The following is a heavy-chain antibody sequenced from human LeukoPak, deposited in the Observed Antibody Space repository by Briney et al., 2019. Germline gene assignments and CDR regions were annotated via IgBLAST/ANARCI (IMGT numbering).Heavy chain of an antibody. D-gene: IGHD3-22*01. Sequence: SETLSLTCAVYGGSFSGYYWSWIRQPPGKGLEWIGEINHSGSTNYNPSLKSRVTISVDTSKNQFSLELSSVTAADTAVYYCARYDSSGRTFDYWGQGTLVTVSS. CDR1: GGSFSGYY. CDR2: INHSGST. J-gene: IGHJ4*02. CDR3: ARYDSSGRTFDY. V-gene: IGHV4-34*01.